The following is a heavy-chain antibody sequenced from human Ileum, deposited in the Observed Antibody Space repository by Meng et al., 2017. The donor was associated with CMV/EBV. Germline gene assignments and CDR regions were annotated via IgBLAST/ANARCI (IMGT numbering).Heavy chain of an antibody. J-gene: IGHJ4*02. D-gene: IGHD6-19*01. V-gene: IGHV3-74*01. CDR3: AADIMSVGGTFDF. CDR2: TDGGRT. Sequence: VQGLESGGCVYKPAGSLRLSCVLSGFTFSKSWMHWVRQAPGKGLEWVSYTDGGRTAYADSVEVRFTISRNNAENTLHLQMNSLRADDTAVYYCAADIMSVGGTFDFWGQGALVTVSS. CDR1: GFTFSKSW.